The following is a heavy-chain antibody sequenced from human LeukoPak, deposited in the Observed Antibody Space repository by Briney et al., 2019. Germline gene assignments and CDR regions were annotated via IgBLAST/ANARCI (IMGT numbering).Heavy chain of an antibody. CDR2: MNPNSGNT. CDR3: ARGLEYSSSDAFDI. V-gene: IGHV1-8*03. D-gene: IGHD6-6*01. Sequence: PRASVKVSCKASGYTFTSYDINWVRQATGQGLEWMGWMNPNSGNTGYAQKFQGRVTITRNTSVSTAYMELSSLRSEDTAVYYCARGLEYSSSDAFDIWGQGTMVTVSS. J-gene: IGHJ3*02. CDR1: GYTFTSYD.